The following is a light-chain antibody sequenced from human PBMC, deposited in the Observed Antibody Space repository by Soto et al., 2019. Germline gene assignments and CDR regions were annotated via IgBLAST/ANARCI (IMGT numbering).Light chain of an antibody. CDR1: QSVSKNY. CDR3: LQDHTYPPL. V-gene: IGKV3D-7*01. Sequence: EIVITQSPATLSVSPGERATLFCRASQSVSKNYLAWYQQNPGQAPRLLIFGASSRATGIPDRFTGSGAGTDFTRTISSLQPEDAATDYCLQDHTYPPLFGGGTKV. J-gene: IGKJ4*01. CDR2: GAS.